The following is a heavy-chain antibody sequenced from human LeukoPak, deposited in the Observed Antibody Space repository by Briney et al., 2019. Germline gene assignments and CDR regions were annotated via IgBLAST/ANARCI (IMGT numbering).Heavy chain of an antibody. V-gene: IGHV1-2*02. CDR2: INPNSGET. J-gene: IGHJ4*02. CDR1: GYTFSDYY. CDR3: ARDRDYSNTERGFDY. D-gene: IGHD4-11*01. Sequence: ASVKVSCKTSGYTFSDYYIHWVRQAPGQGLEWMGWINPNSGETKSAQKFQGRVTMTGDTSISTAYVELRRVTSDDTAVYYCARDRDYSNTERGFDYWGQGTLVTVSS.